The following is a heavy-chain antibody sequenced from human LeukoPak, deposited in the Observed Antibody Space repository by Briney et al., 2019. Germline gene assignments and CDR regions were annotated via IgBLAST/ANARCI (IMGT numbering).Heavy chain of an antibody. D-gene: IGHD2-2*01. CDR2: ISAYNGNT. CDR1: GYTFTSYG. V-gene: IGHV1-18*01. Sequence: GASVKVSCKASGYTFTSYGISWVRQAPGQGLEWMGWISAYNGNTNYAQKLQGRVTMTTDTSTSTVYMELSSLRSEDTAVYYCARAPSFEVVPAVDYWGQGTLVTVSS. J-gene: IGHJ4*02. CDR3: ARAPSFEVVPAVDY.